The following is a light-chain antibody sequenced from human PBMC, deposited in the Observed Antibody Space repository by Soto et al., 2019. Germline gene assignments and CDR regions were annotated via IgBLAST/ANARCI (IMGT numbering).Light chain of an antibody. Sequence: DIQMTQSTSSLSASVGDRVTITCRASQNINIYLNWYQQKPGKAPKLLIYTASTLQTGVPSRFSGSGSGTEFTLTISSLQPDDFGTYYCQQSYRAPRTFGQGTRV. J-gene: IGKJ1*01. V-gene: IGKV1-39*01. CDR3: QQSYRAPRT. CDR1: QNINIY. CDR2: TAS.